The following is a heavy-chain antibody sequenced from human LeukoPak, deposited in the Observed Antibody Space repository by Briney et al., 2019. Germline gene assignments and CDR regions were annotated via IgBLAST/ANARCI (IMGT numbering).Heavy chain of an antibody. J-gene: IGHJ1*01. V-gene: IGHV1-46*01. D-gene: IGHD3-3*01. CDR1: GYTFTSYY. CDR2: INPSGGST. Sequence: ASVKVSCTASGYTFTSYYMHWVRQAPGQGLEWMGIINPSGGSTSYAQKFQGRVTMTRDMSTSTVYMELSSLRSEDTAVYYCARGGLVYDFLSGYYAPGLEYFHHWGQGSLVIVSS. CDR3: ARGGLVYDFLSGYYAPGLEYFHH.